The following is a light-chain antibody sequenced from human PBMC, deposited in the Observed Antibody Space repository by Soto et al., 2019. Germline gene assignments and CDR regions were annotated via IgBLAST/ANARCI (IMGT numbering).Light chain of an antibody. CDR2: DVN. V-gene: IGLV2-14*03. Sequence: QSVLTQPASVSGSPEQSSTISCTGTSSDIGAYNFVSWYQQHPGKAPKLMLYDVNIRPSGVSNRFSGSKSGNTASLTISGLQAEDEADYYCTSWTTSTTMRFGGGTKVTVL. J-gene: IGLJ2*01. CDR3: TSWTTSTTMR. CDR1: SSDIGAYNF.